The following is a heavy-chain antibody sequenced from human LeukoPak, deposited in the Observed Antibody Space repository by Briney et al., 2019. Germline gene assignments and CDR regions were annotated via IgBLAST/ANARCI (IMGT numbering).Heavy chain of an antibody. CDR3: ARDGYNRPIDAFDI. Sequence: SETLSLTCAVYGGSFSGYYWSWIRQPPGKGLEWIGSIYYSGSTYYNPSLKSRVTISVDTSKNQFSLKLSSVTAADTAVYYCARDGYNRPIDAFDIWGQGTMVTVSS. J-gene: IGHJ3*02. CDR2: IYYSGST. V-gene: IGHV4-34*01. D-gene: IGHD5-24*01. CDR1: GGSFSGYY.